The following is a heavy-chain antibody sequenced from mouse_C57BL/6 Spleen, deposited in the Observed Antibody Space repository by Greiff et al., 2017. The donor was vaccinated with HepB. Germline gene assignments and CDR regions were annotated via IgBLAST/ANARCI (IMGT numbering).Heavy chain of an antibody. Sequence: EVQVVESGPELVKPGASVKIPCKASGYTFTDYNMDWVKQSHGKSLEWIGDINPNNGGTIYNQKFKGKATLTVDKSSSTAYMELRSLTSEDTAVYYCARNYYGSSAWFAYWGQGTLVTVSA. CDR3: ARNYYGSSAWFAY. D-gene: IGHD1-1*01. J-gene: IGHJ3*01. CDR2: INPNNGGT. CDR1: GYTFTDYN. V-gene: IGHV1-18*01.